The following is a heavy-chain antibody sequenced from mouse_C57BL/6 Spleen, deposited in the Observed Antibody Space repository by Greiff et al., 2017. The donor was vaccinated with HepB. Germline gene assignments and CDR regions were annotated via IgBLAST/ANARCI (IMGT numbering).Heavy chain of an antibody. J-gene: IGHJ4*01. CDR2: INPSTGGT. Sequence: EVQLVESGPELVKPGASVKISCKASGYSFTGYYMNWVKQSPEKSLEWIGEINPSTGGTTYNQKFKAKATLTVDKSSSTAYMQLKSLTSEDSAVYFCARSRDPYAMDYWGQGTSVTVSS. CDR1: GYSFTGYY. V-gene: IGHV1-42*01. CDR3: ARSRDPYAMDY.